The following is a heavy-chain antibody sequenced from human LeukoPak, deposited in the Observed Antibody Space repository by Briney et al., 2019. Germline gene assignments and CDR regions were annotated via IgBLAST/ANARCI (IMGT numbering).Heavy chain of an antibody. V-gene: IGHV3-7*01. CDR3: ARVGRLLSFDY. CDR2: IKQDGSEI. D-gene: IGHD2-15*01. Sequence: PGGSLRLSCAASGFTFSSYWMNWVRQAPGKGLAWVANIKQDGSEIYYVDSVKGRFTISRDNAKNSLYLQMNSLRAEDTAVYYCARVGRLLSFDYWGQGTLVTVSS. J-gene: IGHJ4*02. CDR1: GFTFSSYW.